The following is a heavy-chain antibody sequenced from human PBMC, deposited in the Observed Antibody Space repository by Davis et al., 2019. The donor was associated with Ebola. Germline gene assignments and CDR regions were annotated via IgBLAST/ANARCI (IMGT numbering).Heavy chain of an antibody. CDR3: ARGGSAYYTDS. CDR2: ISSSSSYI. Sequence: GGSLRLSCAASGFTFTDYYMSWIRQIPGKGLEWVSYISSSSSYINYADSVKGRFTISRDNARNSLFLQMTSLSADDTGIYYCARGGSAYYTDSWGQGTLVTVSS. J-gene: IGHJ4*02. V-gene: IGHV3-11*06. D-gene: IGHD3-22*01. CDR1: GFTFTDYY.